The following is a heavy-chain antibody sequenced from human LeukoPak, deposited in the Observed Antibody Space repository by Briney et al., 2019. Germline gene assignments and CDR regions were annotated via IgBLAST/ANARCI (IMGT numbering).Heavy chain of an antibody. CDR1: GFTFSSYA. CDR2: ISYDGSNK. V-gene: IGHV3-30-3*01. J-gene: IGHJ6*02. CDR3: ARVGGELLDRPEGYYYYGMDV. D-gene: IGHD1-26*01. Sequence: PGGSLRLSCAASGFTFSSYAMHWVRQAPGKGLEWVAVISYDGSNKYYADSVKGRFTISRDNSKNTLYLQMNSLRAEDTAVYYCARVGGELLDRPEGYYYYGMDVWGQGTTVTVSS.